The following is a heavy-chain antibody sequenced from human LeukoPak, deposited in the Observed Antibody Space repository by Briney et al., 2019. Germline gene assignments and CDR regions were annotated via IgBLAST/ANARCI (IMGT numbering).Heavy chain of an antibody. CDR2: IYYSGST. J-gene: IGHJ4*02. V-gene: IGHV4-59*01. D-gene: IGHD3-22*01. Sequence: PSETLSLTCTVSGGSISSYYWSWIRQPSGKGLEWIGYIYYSGSTNYSPSLKSRVTISVDTSKNQFSLKLSSVTAADTAVYYCAGGEYDSSGYYTLLDYWGQGTLVTVSS. CDR1: GGSISSYY. CDR3: AGGEYDSSGYYTLLDY.